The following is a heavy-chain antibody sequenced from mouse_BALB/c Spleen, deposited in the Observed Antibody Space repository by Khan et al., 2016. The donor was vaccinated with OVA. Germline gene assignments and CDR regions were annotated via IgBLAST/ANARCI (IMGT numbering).Heavy chain of an antibody. CDR2: IWSDGTT. Sequence: QVQLKELGPGLVAPSQSLSITCTISGFSLTNYGVHWVRQPPGKGLEWLVVIWSDGTTTYASALKSRLTLSKDNSKSQVFLKMDSLQTDDTAMYYCARQPYFHYYVMDYWGQGTSVTVSS. CDR3: ARQPYFHYYVMDY. V-gene: IGHV2-6-1*01. D-gene: IGHD2-10*01. CDR1: GFSLTNYG. J-gene: IGHJ4*01.